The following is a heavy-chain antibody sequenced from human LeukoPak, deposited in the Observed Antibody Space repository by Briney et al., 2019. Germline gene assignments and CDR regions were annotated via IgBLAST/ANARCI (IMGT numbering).Heavy chain of an antibody. V-gene: IGHV3-23*01. J-gene: IGHJ4*02. CDR1: GFTFSSHA. D-gene: IGHD3-3*01. CDR3: ARDPGVVAFHYFDF. Sequence: GGSLRLSYEASGFTFSSHAMAWVRQAPGKGLEWVSAIGGLGGSTYYADSVKGRFTISRDNSKNTVYLEMNSLRAEDTALYYCARDPGVVAFHYFDFWGQGILVTVSS. CDR2: IGGLGGST.